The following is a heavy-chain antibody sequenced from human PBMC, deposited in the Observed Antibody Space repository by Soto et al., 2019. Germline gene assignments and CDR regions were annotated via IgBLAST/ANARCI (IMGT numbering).Heavy chain of an antibody. CDR2: IYPGDSDT. D-gene: IGHD3-16*02. V-gene: IGHV5-51*01. J-gene: IGHJ4*02. CDR1: GYSFTSYW. Sequence: GESLKISCKGSGYSFTSYWIGWVRQMPGKGLEWMGIIYPGDSDTRYSPSFQGQVTISADKSISTAYLQWSSLKASDTTMYYCARTPGKKYLGLGELSFYFDYWGQGTLVTVSS. CDR3: ARTPGKKYLGLGELSFYFDY.